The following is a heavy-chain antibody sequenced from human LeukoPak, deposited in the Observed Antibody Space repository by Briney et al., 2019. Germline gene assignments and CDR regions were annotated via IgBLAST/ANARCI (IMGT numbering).Heavy chain of an antibody. CDR1: GFTFSSYT. Sequence: GGSLRLSCAASGFTFSSYTMHWVRQAPGKGLEWVAVISYDGSNKYYADSVKGRFTISRDNSKNTLYLQMSSLRAKDTAVYYCARDPSPLRKETFDYWGQGTLVTVSS. J-gene: IGHJ4*02. V-gene: IGHV3-30*04. CDR3: ARDPSPLRKETFDY. CDR2: ISYDGSNK. D-gene: IGHD4-17*01.